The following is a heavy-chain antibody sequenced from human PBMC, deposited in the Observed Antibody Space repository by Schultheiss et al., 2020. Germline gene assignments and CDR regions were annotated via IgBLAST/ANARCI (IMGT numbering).Heavy chain of an antibody. Sequence: VKVSCKASGGTFSSYAISWVRQAPGQGLEWMGGIIPIFGTANYAQKFQGRVTITADESTSTAYMELSSLRSEDTAVYYCARPHSIAVAGTPIRAPSHYYYYMDVWGKGTTVTVSS. CDR3: ARPHSIAVAGTPIRAPSHYYYYMDV. CDR2: IIPIFGTA. D-gene: IGHD6-19*01. CDR1: GGTFSSYA. J-gene: IGHJ6*03. V-gene: IGHV1-69*13.